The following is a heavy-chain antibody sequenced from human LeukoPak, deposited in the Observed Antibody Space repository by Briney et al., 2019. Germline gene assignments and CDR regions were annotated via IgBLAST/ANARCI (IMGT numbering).Heavy chain of an antibody. Sequence: ASVTVSCTASGYTFTSYGISWVRQAPGQGLEWMGWISAYNGNTNYAQKLQGRVTMTTDTSTSTAYMELRSLRSDDTAVYYCARWEPLGYCSSTSCQKEYNWFDPWGQGTLVTVSS. CDR3: ARWEPLGYCSSTSCQKEYNWFDP. CDR2: ISAYNGNT. CDR1: GYTFTSYG. J-gene: IGHJ5*02. V-gene: IGHV1-18*01. D-gene: IGHD2-2*01.